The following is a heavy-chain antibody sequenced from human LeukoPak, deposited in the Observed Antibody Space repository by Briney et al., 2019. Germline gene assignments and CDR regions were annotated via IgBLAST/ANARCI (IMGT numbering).Heavy chain of an antibody. V-gene: IGHV4-4*07. D-gene: IGHD1-1*01. CDR2: IYTSGST. CDR1: IGSITRYY. Sequence: SETLSLTSAEPIGSITRYYLSWVRQPAGKGLEWIGRIYTSGSTNYNPALKSRVSMSVDTSTNQSALKLSSVSASNTAVYYCATGLENNMRSSSSYYGFVFSRGKGTTVTVSS. CDR3: ATGLENNMRSSSSYYGFVFS. J-gene: IGHJ6*04.